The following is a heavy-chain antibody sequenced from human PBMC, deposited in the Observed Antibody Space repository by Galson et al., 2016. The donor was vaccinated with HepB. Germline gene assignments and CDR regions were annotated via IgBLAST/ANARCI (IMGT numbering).Heavy chain of an antibody. CDR3: VGYTSGWYRLA. CDR1: GAPITSTYW. D-gene: IGHD6-19*01. CDR2: INHSETT. V-gene: IGHV4-4*02. Sequence: ETLSLTCAVSGAPITSTYWWSWVRQSPGKGLEWIGEINHSETTHYNPSFRSRVTISIDKSTNHFSMKVNSVTAADTAVYYCVGYTSGWYRLAWGQGTLVTVSS. J-gene: IGHJ5*02.